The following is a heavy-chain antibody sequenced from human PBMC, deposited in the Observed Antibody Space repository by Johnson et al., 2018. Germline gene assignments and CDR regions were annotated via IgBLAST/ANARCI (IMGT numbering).Heavy chain of an antibody. Sequence: VQLVQSGGGLVQXGGSXRLXCAASGFTFSSYSMNWVRQAPGKGLEWVSYISSSSSTIYYADSVKGRFTISRDNSKNSLYLQMNSLRAEDTAVYYCARDRTGGPLDAFDIWGQGTTVTVSS. J-gene: IGHJ3*02. CDR1: GFTFSSYS. CDR2: ISSSSSTI. D-gene: IGHD7-27*01. CDR3: ARDRTGGPLDAFDI. V-gene: IGHV3-48*01.